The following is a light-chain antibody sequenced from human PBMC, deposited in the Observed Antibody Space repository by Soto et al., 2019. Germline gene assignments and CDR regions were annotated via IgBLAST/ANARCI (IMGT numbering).Light chain of an antibody. V-gene: IGKV3-20*01. Sequence: DILLTQSPGTLSLSPGERVTLSCRASQSVSSSYCACCQQSPAQDPRLLINGASSRAPSSPDRFSGGGSGADYTLPIIRREPDDFAVYYCQQHGSSPLTFGGGTKVEI. J-gene: IGKJ4*01. CDR3: QQHGSSPLT. CDR2: GAS. CDR1: QSVSSSY.